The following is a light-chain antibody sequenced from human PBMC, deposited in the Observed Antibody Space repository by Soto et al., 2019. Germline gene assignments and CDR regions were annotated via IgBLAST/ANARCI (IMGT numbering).Light chain of an antibody. J-gene: IGKJ1*01. V-gene: IGKV3-20*01. Sequence: EIVLTQSPGTLSLSPGERATLSCRASQSVSSNYLAWYQQKPGQAPRLLIYGASSRATGIPDRFSGSGSGTDFTLNISRLEPEDFALYYCQQYGSSPRTFGQGTKVEIK. CDR3: QQYGSSPRT. CDR1: QSVSSNY. CDR2: GAS.